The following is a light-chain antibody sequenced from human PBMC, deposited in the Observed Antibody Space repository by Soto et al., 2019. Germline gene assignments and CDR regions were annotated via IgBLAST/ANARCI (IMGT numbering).Light chain of an antibody. CDR1: SNDVGGYNY. V-gene: IGLV2-8*01. Sequence: QSALTQPPSASGSPGQSVTFSCTGTSNDVGGYNYVSWYQQHPGKAPKLMIYEVSKRPSGVPDRFSGSKSGNTASLTVSGLQAEDEADYYCCSYAGSNNFVVFGGGTKLTVL. CDR2: EVS. CDR3: CSYAGSNNFVV. J-gene: IGLJ2*01.